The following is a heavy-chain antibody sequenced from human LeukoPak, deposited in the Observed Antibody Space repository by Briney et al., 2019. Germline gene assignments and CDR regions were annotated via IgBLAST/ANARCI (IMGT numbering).Heavy chain of an antibody. CDR2: IKEDGSEK. J-gene: IGHJ5*02. CDR1: GFTFSGYW. Sequence: PWGSLRLSCAASGFTFSGYWMIWVRQAPGKGLEWVANIKEDGSEKDYVDSVKGRFTISRDNAKNSLYLQMNSLRAEDTAVYYCARVGLGVGSGRKASGFDPWGQGTLVTVSS. CDR3: ARVGLGVGSGRKASGFDP. V-gene: IGHV3-7*01. D-gene: IGHD3-10*01.